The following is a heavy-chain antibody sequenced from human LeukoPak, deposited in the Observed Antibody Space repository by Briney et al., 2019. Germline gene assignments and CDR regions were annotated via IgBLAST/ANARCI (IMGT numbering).Heavy chain of an antibody. D-gene: IGHD1-26*01. Sequence: KPSETLSLTCSVSGGSISELSYYWGWIRQPPGKGLEWIGSIYYSGSTYNNPSLESRVVISVDSSRNQFSLKLTSVTATDTAVYYCARQGVVGATGFDFWGQGILVTVSS. J-gene: IGHJ4*02. CDR1: GGSISELSYY. CDR2: IYYSGST. CDR3: ARQGVVGATGFDF. V-gene: IGHV4-39*01.